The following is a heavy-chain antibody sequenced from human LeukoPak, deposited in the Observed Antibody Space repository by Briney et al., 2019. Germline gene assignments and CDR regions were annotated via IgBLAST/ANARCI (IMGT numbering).Heavy chain of an antibody. Sequence: SETLSLTCTVSGGSISSGSYYWNWIRQPAGKGLEWIGRIYTSGSTNYNPSLKSRCTISVDTSKNQSSLKLSSVTAAHTAVYYCARDHGVRYSYGPRYYYYGMDVWGQGTTVTVSS. CDR3: ARDHGVRYSYGPRYYYYGMDV. CDR2: IYTSGST. D-gene: IGHD5-18*01. J-gene: IGHJ6*02. V-gene: IGHV4-61*02. CDR1: GGSISSGSYY.